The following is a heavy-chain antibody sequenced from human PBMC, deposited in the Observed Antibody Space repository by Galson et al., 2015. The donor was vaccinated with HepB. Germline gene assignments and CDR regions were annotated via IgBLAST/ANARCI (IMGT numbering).Heavy chain of an antibody. Sequence: SLRLSCAASGFTFSSYGMHWVRQAPGKGLEWVAVIWYDGSNKYYADSVKGRFTISRDNSKNTLYLQMNSLRAEDTAVYYCARVEEWELLRSNYHYMDVWGKGTTVTVSS. CDR2: IWYDGSNK. CDR1: GFTFSSYG. J-gene: IGHJ6*03. CDR3: ARVEEWELLRSNYHYMDV. V-gene: IGHV3-33*01. D-gene: IGHD1-26*01.